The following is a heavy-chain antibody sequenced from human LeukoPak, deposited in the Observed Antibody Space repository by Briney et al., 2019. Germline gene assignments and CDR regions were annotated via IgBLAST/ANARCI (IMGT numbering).Heavy chain of an antibody. V-gene: IGHV3-21*01. CDR1: GFTFSSYM. CDR2: ISSGSSYI. J-gene: IGHJ3*02. D-gene: IGHD3-3*01. CDR3: AIAVDSISGTGDTFAI. Sequence: GGSLRLSCAASGFTFSSYMGTGVRQAPGKGLEWVSSISSGSSYIYYEDSVKGRFTISRDNGKNSLYLQMSSLRAEDTAVYYCAIAVDSISGTGDTFAIWGQGTMVTVSS.